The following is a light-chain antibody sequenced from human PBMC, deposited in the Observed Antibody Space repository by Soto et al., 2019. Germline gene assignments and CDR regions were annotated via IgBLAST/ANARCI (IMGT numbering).Light chain of an antibody. J-gene: IGKJ5*01. CDR3: QQYNSYSVT. CDR2: DAS. Sequence: DVPVTQTPSTLSASVVDRVTLTCRASQSISSWLAWYQQKPGKAPKLLIYDASSLESGVPSRFSGSGSGTEFTLTISSLQPDDFATYYCQQYNSYSVTFGQGTRLEI. V-gene: IGKV1-5*01. CDR1: QSISSW.